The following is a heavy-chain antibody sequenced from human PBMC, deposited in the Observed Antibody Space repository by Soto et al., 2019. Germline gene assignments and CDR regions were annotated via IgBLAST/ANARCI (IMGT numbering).Heavy chain of an antibody. V-gene: IGHV4-4*07. CDR2: VYTGGNT. J-gene: IGHJ4*02. CDR3: AREGDDRHFFFDS. Sequence: QLQESGPGLVKPSETLSLICNVSGRSMISYYWSWLRQPAGKGLEWIGRVYTGGNTNYNPSLKIRVTMSVNTSKSQFSLKLTSVTAAETAVYYCAREGDDRHFFFDSWGQGTLVTVSS. D-gene: IGHD3-3*02. CDR1: GRSMISYY.